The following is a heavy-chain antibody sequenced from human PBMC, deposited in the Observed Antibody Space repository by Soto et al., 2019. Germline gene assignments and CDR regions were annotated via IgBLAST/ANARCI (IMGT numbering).Heavy chain of an antibody. V-gene: IGHV4-59*01. Sequence: QVQLQESGPGLVKPSETLSLTCTFSGGSISSYYWSWIRQPPGKGLEWIGYIYYSGSTNYNPSLKSRVTISVDTSKNQFSLKLSSVTAADTAVYYCARARGLRPHFFDYWGEGTLVTVSS. CDR3: ARARGLRPHFFDY. CDR2: IYYSGST. J-gene: IGHJ4*02. D-gene: IGHD4-17*01. CDR1: GGSISSYY.